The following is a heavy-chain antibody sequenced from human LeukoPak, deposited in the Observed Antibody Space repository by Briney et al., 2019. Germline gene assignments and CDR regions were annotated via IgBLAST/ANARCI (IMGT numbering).Heavy chain of an antibody. J-gene: IGHJ4*02. CDR2: INHSGST. Sequence: SETLSLTCAVYGGSFSGYYWSWIRQPPGKGLEWIGEINHSGSTNYNPSLKSRVTISVDTSKNQFSLKLSSMTAADTAVYYCARNSDSSGYYLEYWGQGTLVTVSS. CDR1: GGSFSGYY. V-gene: IGHV4-34*01. CDR3: ARNSDSSGYYLEY. D-gene: IGHD3-22*01.